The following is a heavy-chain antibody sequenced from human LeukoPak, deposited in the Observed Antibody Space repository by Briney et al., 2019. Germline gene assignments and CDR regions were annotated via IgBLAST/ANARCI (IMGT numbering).Heavy chain of an antibody. V-gene: IGHV1-2*02. J-gene: IGHJ4*02. D-gene: IGHD5-24*01. CDR1: GYTFTSYA. CDR3: ARDRYGDGFAHLDY. CDR2: ITPSGGT. Sequence: ASVKVSCKASGYTFTSYAIHWVRQAPGQGLEWMGWITPSGGTNYPQKFQGRVAITWDTSITTAYMDLSRLTSDDTAAYYCARDRYGDGFAHLDYWGQGALVTVSS.